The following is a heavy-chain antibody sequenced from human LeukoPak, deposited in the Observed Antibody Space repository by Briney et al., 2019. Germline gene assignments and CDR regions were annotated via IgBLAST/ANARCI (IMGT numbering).Heavy chain of an antibody. CDR1: GYTFTGYY. CDR2: INPNSGDT. V-gene: IGHV1-2*02. J-gene: IGHJ4*02. D-gene: IGHD1-26*01. Sequence: GASVKVSCKASGYTFTGYYMHWVRQAPGQGLEWMGWINPNSGDTNYVQKFQGRVTMTRDTSISTAYMELSRLRSDDTAVYYCARGVGMTSHFDYWGQGTLVTVSS. CDR3: ARGVGMTSHFDY.